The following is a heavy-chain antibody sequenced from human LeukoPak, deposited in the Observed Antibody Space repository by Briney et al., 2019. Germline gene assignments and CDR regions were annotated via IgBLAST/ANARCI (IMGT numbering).Heavy chain of an antibody. Sequence: SETLSLTCVVYGGSFSTYYWSWIRQPPGKGLEWIGEINHSGSTNYNPSLKSRVTISVDTSKSQFSLKLNSVTAADTAVYYCARDGRDGYKAFDYWGQGTLVTVSS. J-gene: IGHJ4*02. D-gene: IGHD5-24*01. CDR2: INHSGST. V-gene: IGHV4-34*09. CDR3: ARDGRDGYKAFDY. CDR1: GGSFSTYY.